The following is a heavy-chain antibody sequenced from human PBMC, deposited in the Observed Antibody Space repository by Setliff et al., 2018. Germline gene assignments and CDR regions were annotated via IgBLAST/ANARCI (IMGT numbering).Heavy chain of an antibody. CDR3: ARAPGYGSGNYYYFYYSMDV. CDR1: GFTFSKYG. V-gene: IGHV3-13*01. CDR2: IGSAGDT. D-gene: IGHD3-10*01. Sequence: GESLKISCAASGFTFSKYGMHWVRQVIGKGLEWVSGIGSAGDTYYPGSVKGRSTISRENGKNSLYPQMNSLRAGDTGVYYCARAPGYGSGNYYYFYYSMDVWGQGTTVTVSS. J-gene: IGHJ6*02.